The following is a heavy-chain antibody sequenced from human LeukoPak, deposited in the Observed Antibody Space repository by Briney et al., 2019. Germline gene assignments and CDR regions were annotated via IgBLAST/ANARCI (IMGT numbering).Heavy chain of an antibody. CDR2: IKQDGSEK. J-gene: IGHJ5*02. CDR3: ASVRGYSSGWYASGFDP. Sequence: GGSLRLSCAASGFTFSSYWMSWVRQAPGKGLEWVANIKQDGSEKYYVDSVKGRFTISRDNAKNSLYLQMNSLRAEDTAVYYCASVRGYSSGWYASGFDPWGQGTLVTVSS. V-gene: IGHV3-7*01. D-gene: IGHD6-19*01. CDR1: GFTFSSYW.